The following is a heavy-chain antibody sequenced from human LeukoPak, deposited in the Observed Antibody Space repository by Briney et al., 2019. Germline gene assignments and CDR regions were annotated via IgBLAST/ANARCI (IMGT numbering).Heavy chain of an antibody. J-gene: IGHJ4*02. V-gene: IGHV4-39*07. Sequence: SETLSLTCTVSGGSISSSSYYWGWIRQPPGKGLEWIGSIYYSGSTYYNPSLKSRVTISVDTSKNQFSLKLSSVTAADTAVYYCARSEGLEWLSAFDYWGQGTLVTVSS. D-gene: IGHD3-3*01. CDR2: IYYSGST. CDR3: ARSEGLEWLSAFDY. CDR1: GGSISSSSYY.